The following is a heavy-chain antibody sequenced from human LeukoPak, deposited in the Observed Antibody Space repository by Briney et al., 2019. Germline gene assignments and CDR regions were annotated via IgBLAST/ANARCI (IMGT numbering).Heavy chain of an antibody. J-gene: IGHJ5*02. CDR3: ARVFKVVVPAAMEAIWFDP. CDR2: ISAYNGNT. Sequence: ASVKVSCKASGYTFTGYYMHWVRQAPGQGLEWMGWISAYNGNTNYAQKLQGRVTMTTDTSTSTAYMELRSLRSDDTAVYYCARVFKVVVPAAMEAIWFDPWGQGTLVTVSS. CDR1: GYTFTGYY. V-gene: IGHV1-18*04. D-gene: IGHD2-2*01.